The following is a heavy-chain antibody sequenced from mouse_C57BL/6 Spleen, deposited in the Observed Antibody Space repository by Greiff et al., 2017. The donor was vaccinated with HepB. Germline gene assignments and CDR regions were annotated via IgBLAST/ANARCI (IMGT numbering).Heavy chain of an antibody. CDR3: AINYGSSDYFDY. J-gene: IGHJ2*01. Sequence: VQLQQSGPELVKPGASVKISCKASGYAFSSSWMNWVKQRPGKGLEWIGRIYPGDGDTNYNGKFKGKATLTADKSSSTAYMQLSSLTSEDSAVYFCAINYGSSDYFDYWGQGTTLTVSS. D-gene: IGHD1-1*01. CDR1: GYAFSSSW. CDR2: IYPGDGDT. V-gene: IGHV1-82*01.